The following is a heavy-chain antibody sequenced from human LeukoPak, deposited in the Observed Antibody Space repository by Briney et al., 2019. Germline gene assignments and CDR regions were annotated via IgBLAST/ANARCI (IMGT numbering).Heavy chain of an antibody. CDR3: ARERGIQLWSSERGFDY. D-gene: IGHD5-18*01. CDR2: ISAYNGNT. CDR1: GYTFTNYG. V-gene: IGHV1-18*01. Sequence: ASVKVSCKASGYTFTNYGINWVRQAPGQGLEWMGWISAYNGNTNYAQKLQGRVTMTTDTSTSTAYMELRSLRSDDTAVYYCARERGIQLWSSERGFDYWGQGTLVTVSS. J-gene: IGHJ4*02.